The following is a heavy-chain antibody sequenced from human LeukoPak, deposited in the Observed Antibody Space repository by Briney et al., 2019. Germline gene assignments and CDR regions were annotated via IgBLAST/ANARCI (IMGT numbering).Heavy chain of an antibody. D-gene: IGHD6-19*01. CDR1: GYTLTGYY. V-gene: IGHV1-2*06. Sequence: ASVKVPCKASGYTLTGYYMHRVRQAPGQRLEWMGRINPNSGGTNYAQKFQRRVTMTRDTSISTAYMELSRLRSDDRAVYYCARDRDNSSGWYVWFDPWGQGTLVTVSS. CDR3: ARDRDNSSGWYVWFDP. J-gene: IGHJ5*02. CDR2: INPNSGGT.